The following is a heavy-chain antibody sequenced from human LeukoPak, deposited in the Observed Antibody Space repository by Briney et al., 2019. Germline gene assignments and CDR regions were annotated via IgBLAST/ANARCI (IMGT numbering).Heavy chain of an antibody. CDR2: IRYDGSNK. CDR3: ARAGPSSSWHQFDY. CDR1: GFTFSSYG. Sequence: HPGGSLRLSCAASGFTFSSYGMHWVRQAPGKGLEWVAFIRYDGSNKYYADSVKGRFTISRDNSKNTLYLQMNRLRAEDTAVYYCARAGPSSSWHQFDYWGQGTLVTVSS. D-gene: IGHD6-13*01. V-gene: IGHV3-30*02. J-gene: IGHJ4*02.